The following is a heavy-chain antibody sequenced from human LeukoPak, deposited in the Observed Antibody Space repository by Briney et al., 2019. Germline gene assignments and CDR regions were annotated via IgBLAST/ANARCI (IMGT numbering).Heavy chain of an antibody. V-gene: IGHV4-4*07. D-gene: IGHD6-19*01. CDR2: IHTSGST. CDR1: GGSISTYY. Sequence: SETLSLTCSVSGGSISTYYWSWIRQSAGKGLEWIGRIHTSGSTNYNPSLKSRVTMSVDTSKNQFSLKVSAVTAADTGFYCGAGGPELSGGWLFDWGGRGSRPTVPS. J-gene: IGHJ4*02. CDR3: AGGPELSGGWLFDW.